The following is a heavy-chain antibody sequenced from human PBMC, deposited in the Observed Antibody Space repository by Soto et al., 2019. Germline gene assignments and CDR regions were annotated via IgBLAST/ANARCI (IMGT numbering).Heavy chain of an antibody. V-gene: IGHV3-33*01. CDR3: ARVEGYYDSSGWAYYYYYGMDV. Sequence: PGGSLRLSCAASGFTFSSYGMHWVRQAPGKGLEWVAVIWYDGSNKYYADSVKGRFTISRDNSKNTLYLQMNSLRAEDTAVYYCARVEGYYDSSGWAYYYYYGMDVWGQGTTVTAP. CDR1: GFTFSSYG. J-gene: IGHJ6*02. D-gene: IGHD3-22*01. CDR2: IWYDGSNK.